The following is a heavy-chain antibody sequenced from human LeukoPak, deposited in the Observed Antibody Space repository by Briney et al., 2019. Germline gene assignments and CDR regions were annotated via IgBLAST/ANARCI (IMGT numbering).Heavy chain of an antibody. CDR1: GGSISSSDYY. D-gene: IGHD4-17*01. V-gene: IGHV4-61*02. J-gene: IGHJ4*02. Sequence: PSQTLSLTCTVSGGSISSSDYYWCWIRQSAGKGLEWIGRLNPSGSTYYNPSLNSRLTLSLDPSESQFSLKLSSVTAADTALYYCARGRPYGDYFDYWGQGTLVTVSS. CDR3: ARGRPYGDYFDY. CDR2: LNPSGST.